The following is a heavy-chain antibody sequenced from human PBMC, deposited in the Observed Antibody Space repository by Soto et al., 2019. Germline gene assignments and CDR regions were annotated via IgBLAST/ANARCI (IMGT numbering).Heavy chain of an antibody. D-gene: IGHD3-10*01. CDR2: INTDGSGT. V-gene: IGHV3-74*01. CDR1: GFTFSSDW. CDR3: ARDRPGSQHYCDY. J-gene: IGHJ4*02. Sequence: EVQLVESGGGLAQPGGSLRLSCAASGFTFSSDWMHWVRQAPGKGLVWVSRINTDGSGTSYADSVKGRFTISRDNAKNTLYLQMNSLRAEDTAMYYCARDRPGSQHYCDYWGQGNMVTVSS.